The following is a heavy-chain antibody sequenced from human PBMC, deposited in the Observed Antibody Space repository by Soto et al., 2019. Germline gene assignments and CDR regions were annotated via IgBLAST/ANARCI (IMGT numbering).Heavy chain of an antibody. Sequence: GASAKVSCKVSGNTLTKLSMHWVRQAPGKGLEWIGGLDPEDGETIYAQKFQGRVTMTEDTSTGTAYMELRSLRSDDTAVYYCARVLGGIAAAGSYYYYGMDVWGQGTTVTVS. J-gene: IGHJ6*02. CDR3: ARVLGGIAAAGSYYYYGMDV. D-gene: IGHD6-13*01. CDR2: LDPEDGET. V-gene: IGHV1-24*01. CDR1: GNTLTKLS.